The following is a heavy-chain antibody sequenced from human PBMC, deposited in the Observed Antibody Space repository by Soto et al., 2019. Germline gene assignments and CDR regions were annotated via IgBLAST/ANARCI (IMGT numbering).Heavy chain of an antibody. J-gene: IGHJ4*01. CDR2: ISGYNGNT. Sequence: AQVNLSCKTSGYAFSGYRLSWVRQGPGQGLEWMGWISGYNGNTDYAQKFQGRVTMTTDTSTSTAYMELSSLRSEDTAVYYCARDLQADYWG. V-gene: IGHV1-18*01. CDR1: GYAFSGYR. CDR3: ARDLQADY.